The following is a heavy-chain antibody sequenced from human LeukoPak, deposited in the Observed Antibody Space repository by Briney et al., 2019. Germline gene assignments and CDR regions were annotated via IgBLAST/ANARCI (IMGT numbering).Heavy chain of an antibody. CDR3: ASDSGSYSDAFDI. Sequence: GGSLRLSCAASGFTFSSYSMNWVRQAPGKGLEWVSSISSSSSYIYYADSVKGRSTISRDNAKNSLYLQMNSLRAEDTAVYYCASDSGSYSDAFDIWGQGTMVTVSS. CDR1: GFTFSSYS. J-gene: IGHJ3*02. D-gene: IGHD1-26*01. CDR2: ISSSSSYI. V-gene: IGHV3-21*01.